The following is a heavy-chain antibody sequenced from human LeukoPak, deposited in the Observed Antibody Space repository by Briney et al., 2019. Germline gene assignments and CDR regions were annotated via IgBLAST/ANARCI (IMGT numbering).Heavy chain of an antibody. D-gene: IGHD6-13*01. CDR2: IDVSATDT. CDR3: ARSVRAAGKSPGFDF. J-gene: IGHJ4*02. CDR1: GYTFTGYH. Sequence: GGSLRLSCGDSGYTFTGYHMNWVRQAPGKGLEWVSTIDVSATDTYYPDSVKGCFTISRDDSKNMLYLQMNSLRGEDTAVYYCARSVRAAGKSPGFDFWGPGSLVTVSP. V-gene: IGHV3-23*05.